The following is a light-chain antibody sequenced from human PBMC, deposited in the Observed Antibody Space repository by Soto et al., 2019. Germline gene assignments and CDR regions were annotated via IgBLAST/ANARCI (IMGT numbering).Light chain of an antibody. CDR3: MQALQSPYT. Sequence: DIVMTQSPLSLPVTPGEPASISCRSSQSLLHSNGYNYLDWYLQKPGQSPQLLIYLGSNRASGVPHRFSGSGSDTDFTLNISRVEAEDVGVYYGMQALQSPYTFGQGTKLEIK. V-gene: IGKV2-28*01. CDR2: LGS. J-gene: IGKJ2*01. CDR1: QSLLHSNGYNY.